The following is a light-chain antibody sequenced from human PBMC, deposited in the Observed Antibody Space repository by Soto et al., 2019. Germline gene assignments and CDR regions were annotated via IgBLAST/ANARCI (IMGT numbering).Light chain of an antibody. CDR3: SSYAGSKNVL. CDR2: EVN. CDR1: GSDVGNYNY. V-gene: IGLV2-8*01. Sequence: QSVLTQPPSASGSPGQSVTISCTGTGSDVGNYNYVSWYQQHPGKAPKLMIYEVNKRPSGVPDRFSGSKSGNTASLTVSGLQAEDEADYYCSSYAGSKNVLVGGGTKLTVL. J-gene: IGLJ2*01.